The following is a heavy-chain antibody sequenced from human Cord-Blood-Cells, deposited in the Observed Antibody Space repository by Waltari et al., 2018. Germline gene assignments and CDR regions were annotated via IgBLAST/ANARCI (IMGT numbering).Heavy chain of an antibody. CDR3: ASPGGY. J-gene: IGHJ4*02. CDR1: WFTSSSNY. V-gene: IGHV3-53*01. CDR2: IYSGGST. Sequence: EVQLVESGGGLLQPGGSLRLSCAASWFTSSSNYMSWVRQAPGKGLEWVSVIYSGGSTYYADSVKGRFTISRDNSKNTLYLQMNSLRAEDTAVYYCASPGGYWGQGTLVTVSS.